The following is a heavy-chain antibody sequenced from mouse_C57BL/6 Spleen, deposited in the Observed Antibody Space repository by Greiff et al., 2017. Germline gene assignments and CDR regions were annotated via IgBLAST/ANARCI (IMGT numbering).Heavy chain of an antibody. J-gene: IGHJ3*01. V-gene: IGHV1-61*01. D-gene: IGHD1-1*01. CDR1: AYTLASYW. Sequence: QVQLKQPGAELVRPGSSVQLSCKASAYTLASYWMAWVKPRPVQGLEWIGNIYPSDSETHYNQKFKDKATLTVDKSSSTAYMQLSSLTSEESAVYDCARSGYGSGCFAYWSGGTLVNVSA. CDR3: ARSGYGSGCFAY. CDR2: IYPSDSET.